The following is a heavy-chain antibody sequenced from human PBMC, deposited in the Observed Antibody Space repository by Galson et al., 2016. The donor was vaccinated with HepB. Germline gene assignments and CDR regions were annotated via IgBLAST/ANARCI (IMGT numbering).Heavy chain of an antibody. D-gene: IGHD4-23*01. Sequence: SLRLSCAASGFTLSDYYMSWIRQAPGKGLEWVSYISTISTYANYADSVRGRFTVSRDDAKASLFLQMSSLTAEDTGIYYCARAYGGNLMFEFWGQGALVTVS. V-gene: IGHV3-11*06. J-gene: IGHJ4*02. CDR1: GFTLSDYY. CDR3: ARAYGGNLMFEF. CDR2: ISTISTYA.